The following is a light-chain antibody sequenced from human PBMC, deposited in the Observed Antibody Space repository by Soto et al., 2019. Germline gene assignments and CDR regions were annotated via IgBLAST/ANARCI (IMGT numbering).Light chain of an antibody. V-gene: IGLV6-57*04. CDR2: DDH. CDR1: SGSIASNY. J-gene: IGLJ3*02. Sequence: NFMLTQPHSVSESPGKTVTISCTRSSGSIASNYVQWLRQRPGSAPTTMIYDDHRRPSGVPDRFSGSIDSSSNSASLTISGLKTEDEADYYCQSYDNDNRWVFGGGTKVTVL. CDR3: QSYDNDNRWV.